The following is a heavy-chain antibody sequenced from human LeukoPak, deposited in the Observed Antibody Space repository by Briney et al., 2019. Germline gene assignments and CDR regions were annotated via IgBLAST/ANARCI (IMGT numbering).Heavy chain of an antibody. V-gene: IGHV3-23*01. CDR1: GFTFSSYA. J-gene: IGHJ4*02. CDR2: IASGAST. Sequence: GGSLRLSCAASGFTFSSYAMSWVRQAPGKGLEWISVIASGASTYYADSVKGRFTISRDSSKNTLYLQMNSLRAEDTAVYYCASMYGGSYFDYWGQGTLVTVSS. CDR3: ASMYGGSYFDY. D-gene: IGHD1-26*01.